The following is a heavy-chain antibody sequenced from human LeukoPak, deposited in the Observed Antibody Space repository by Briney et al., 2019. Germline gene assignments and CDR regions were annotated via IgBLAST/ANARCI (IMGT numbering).Heavy chain of an antibody. V-gene: IGHV3-30*18. CDR1: GFTFSSYG. D-gene: IGHD3-10*01. CDR2: ISYDGSNK. CDR3: AKDLLKHGSGSFDY. J-gene: IGHJ4*02. Sequence: GRSLRLSCAASGFTFSSYGMHWVRQAPGKGLEWVAVISYDGSNKYYADSVKGRFTISRDNSKNTLYLQMNSLRAEDTAVYYCAKDLLKHGSGSFDYWGQGTLVIVPP.